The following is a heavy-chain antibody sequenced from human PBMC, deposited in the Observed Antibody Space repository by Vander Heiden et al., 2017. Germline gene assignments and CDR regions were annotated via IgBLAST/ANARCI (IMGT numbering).Heavy chain of an antibody. CDR3: ASFESSTNSDWFDP. Sequence: VQLVASGGGVVPPGRSLRLSCAASGHTLGSYAMHWVRQARGKGLEWVAVISNDGSNKYYADAVKGRFTISRDNSKNTLYLQMNSLRAEDTAVYYCASFESSTNSDWFDPWGQGTLVTVSS. D-gene: IGHD2-2*01. J-gene: IGHJ5*02. CDR1: GHTLGSYA. CDR2: ISNDGSNK. V-gene: IGHV3-30-3*01.